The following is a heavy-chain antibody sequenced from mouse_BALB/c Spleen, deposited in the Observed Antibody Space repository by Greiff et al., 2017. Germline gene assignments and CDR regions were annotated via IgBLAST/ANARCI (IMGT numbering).Heavy chain of an antibody. J-gene: IGHJ4*01. D-gene: IGHD1-1*01. V-gene: IGHV1-4*02. CDR2: INPSSGYT. CDR1: GYTFTSYT. Sequence: VQLQQSAAELARPGASVKMSCKASGYTFTSYTMHWVKQRPGQGLEWIGYINPSSGYTEYNQKFKDKTTLTADKSSSTAYMQLSSLTSEDSAVYYCARWDYGGAMDYWGQGTSVTASS. CDR3: ARWDYGGAMDY.